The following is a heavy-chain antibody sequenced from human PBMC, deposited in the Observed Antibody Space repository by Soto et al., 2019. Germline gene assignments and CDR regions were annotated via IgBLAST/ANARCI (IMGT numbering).Heavy chain of an antibody. Sequence: QVQLVESGGGVVQPGRSLRLSCAASGFTFSSYGMHWVRQAPGKGLEWVAVIWYDGSNKYYADSVKGRFTISRDNSKNTLYLQMNSLRAEDTAVYYCARHIRPYYYYGMDVWGQGTTVTVSS. CDR2: IWYDGSNK. CDR3: ARHIRPYYYYGMDV. D-gene: IGHD4-17*01. V-gene: IGHV3-33*01. CDR1: GFTFSSYG. J-gene: IGHJ6*02.